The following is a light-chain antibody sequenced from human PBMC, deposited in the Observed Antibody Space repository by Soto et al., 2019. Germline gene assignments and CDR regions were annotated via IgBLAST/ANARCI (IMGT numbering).Light chain of an antibody. Sequence: DIVMTQSPDSLAVSLGERATINCKSSQSIFYSSNNKNYVAWYQQKPGQPPKLLIYWASTRQSGVPDRFSGSGSETDFTLTISSLQAEDVAVYYCQQYYNSQPLTCGGGTKVEIK. CDR2: WAS. CDR1: QSIFYSSNNKNY. J-gene: IGKJ4*01. V-gene: IGKV4-1*01. CDR3: QQYYNSQPLT.